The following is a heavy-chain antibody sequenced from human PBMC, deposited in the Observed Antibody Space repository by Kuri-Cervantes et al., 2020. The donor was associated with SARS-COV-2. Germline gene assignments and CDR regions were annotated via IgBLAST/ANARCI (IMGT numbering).Heavy chain of an antibody. J-gene: IGHJ6*02. D-gene: IGHD3-3*01. Sequence: GESLKISCAASGFTFSSYAMHWVRQAPGKGLEWVAVISYDGSNKYYADSVKGRFTISRDNSKNTLYLQMNSLRAEDTAVYYCAKGFTIFGVVIFPLSYYYGMDVWGQGTMVTVSS. CDR1: GFTFSSYA. CDR2: ISYDGSNK. CDR3: AKGFTIFGVVIFPLSYYYGMDV. V-gene: IGHV3-30-3*01.